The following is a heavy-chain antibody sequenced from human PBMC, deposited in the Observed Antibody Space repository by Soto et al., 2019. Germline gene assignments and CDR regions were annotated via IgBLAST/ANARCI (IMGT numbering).Heavy chain of an antibody. CDR2: IKSKTDGGTT. CDR3: TTEGIAAAGTNDY. CDR1: GFTFSNAW. Sequence: EVQLVESGGGLVKPGGSLRLSCAASGFTFSNAWMSWVRQAPGKGLEWVGRIKSKTDGGTTDYAAPVKGRFTISRDDSKSTLYLQMNSLKTEDTAVYYCTTEGIAAAGTNDYWGQGTLVTVSS. D-gene: IGHD6-13*01. V-gene: IGHV3-15*01. J-gene: IGHJ4*02.